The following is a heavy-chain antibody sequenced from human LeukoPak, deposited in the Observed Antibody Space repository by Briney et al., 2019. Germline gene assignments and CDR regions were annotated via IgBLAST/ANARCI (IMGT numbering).Heavy chain of an antibody. CDR1: GFTFSSYS. CDR3: ARGSRWLYDSSGSALVPYYFDY. V-gene: IGHV3-48*04. D-gene: IGHD3-22*01. CDR2: ISSSSSTI. J-gene: IGHJ4*02. Sequence: PGGSLRLSCAASGFTFSSYSMNWVRQAPGKGLEWVSYISSSSSTIYYADSVKGRFTISRDNAKNSLYLQMNSLRAEDTAVYYCARGSRWLYDSSGSALVPYYFDYWGQGTLVTVSS.